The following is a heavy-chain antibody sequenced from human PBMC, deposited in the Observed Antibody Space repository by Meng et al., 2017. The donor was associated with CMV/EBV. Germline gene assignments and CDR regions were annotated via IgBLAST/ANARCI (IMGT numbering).Heavy chain of an antibody. D-gene: IGHD2-2*01. CDR3: ARDLMNCSSTSCANWFDP. V-gene: IGHV4-4*07. Sequence: QVQLQGFGPGLGNPSETLSLPCTCPGRAISSYYWRWIRQPAGKGLEWIGRIYTSGSTNYNPSLKSRVTMSVDTSKNQFSLKLSSVTAADTAVYYCARDLMNCSSTSCANWFDPWGQGTLVTVSS. CDR2: IYTSGST. J-gene: IGHJ5*02. CDR1: GRAISSYY.